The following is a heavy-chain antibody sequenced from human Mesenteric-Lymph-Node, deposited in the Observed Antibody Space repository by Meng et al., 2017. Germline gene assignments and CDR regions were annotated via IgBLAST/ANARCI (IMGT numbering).Heavy chain of an antibody. J-gene: IGHJ4*02. CDR2: IYYSGST. Sequence: HVQPHGSGPGLVNPSPTLSLPCPASGDSFNSPDYYGRWIRQPPEKGLEWIGYIYYSGSTYYNPSLKSRVSISGDTSNKQFSLKLTSVTAADTAVYYCARSPYSGSALPFFDYWGQGSLVTVSS. CDR3: ARSPYSGSALPFFDY. D-gene: IGHD1-26*01. V-gene: IGHV4-30-4*01. CDR1: GDSFNSPDYY.